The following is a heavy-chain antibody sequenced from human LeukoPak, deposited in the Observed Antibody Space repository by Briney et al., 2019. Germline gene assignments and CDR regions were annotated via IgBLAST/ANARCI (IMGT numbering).Heavy chain of an antibody. J-gene: IGHJ4*02. CDR1: GGSFSGYY. Sequence: SETLSLTCAVYGGSFSGYYWSWIRQPPGKGLEWIGEINHSGSTNYNPSLKSRVTISVDTSKNQFSLKLSSVTAADTAVYYCARENYGGSQPWDYWGQGTLVTVSS. D-gene: IGHD1-26*01. V-gene: IGHV4-34*01. CDR2: INHSGST. CDR3: ARENYGGSQPWDY.